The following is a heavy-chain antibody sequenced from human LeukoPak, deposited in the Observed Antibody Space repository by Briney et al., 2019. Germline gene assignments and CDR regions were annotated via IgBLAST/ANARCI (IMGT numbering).Heavy chain of an antibody. Sequence: SETLSLTCAVYGGSLNSYFWSWIRQPPGKGLEWIGEIKDNGGTNYNPSLKSRVTISLDTSKRQFSLWLSSVTAADTAVYYCAPIFGDYSDFDSWGQGTLDTVSS. CDR2: IKDNGGT. J-gene: IGHJ4*01. CDR1: GGSLNSYF. V-gene: IGHV4-34*01. D-gene: IGHD4-17*01. CDR3: APIFGDYSDFDS.